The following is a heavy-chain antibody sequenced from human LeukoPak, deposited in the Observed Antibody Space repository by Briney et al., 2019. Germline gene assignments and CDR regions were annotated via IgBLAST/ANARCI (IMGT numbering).Heavy chain of an antibody. J-gene: IGHJ5*02. D-gene: IGHD3-10*01. Sequence: GGSLRLSCAASGFTFSDYYMSWIRQAPGKGLEWVSYISSSGSTIYYADSVKGRFTISRDNAKNSLYLQMNSLRAEDTAVYYCARAFAAYYGSGSYYNSTYNWFDPWSQGTLVTVSS. V-gene: IGHV3-11*01. CDR3: ARAFAAYYGSGSYYNSTYNWFDP. CDR2: ISSSGSTI. CDR1: GFTFSDYY.